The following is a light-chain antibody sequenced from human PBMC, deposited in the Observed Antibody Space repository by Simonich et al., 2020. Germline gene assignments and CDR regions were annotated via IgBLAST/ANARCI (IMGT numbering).Light chain of an antibody. CDR3: QVWDSSSDHPV. J-gene: IGLJ2*01. CDR1: NIGSKS. CDR2: DDS. Sequence: SYVLTQPPSVSVAPGKTARITCGGNNIGSKSVHWYQQKPGQAPVLVVYDDSDRPSGIRELFSGSNSGNTATLTISRVEAGDEADYYCQVWDSSSDHPVFGGGTKLTVL. V-gene: IGLV3-21*03.